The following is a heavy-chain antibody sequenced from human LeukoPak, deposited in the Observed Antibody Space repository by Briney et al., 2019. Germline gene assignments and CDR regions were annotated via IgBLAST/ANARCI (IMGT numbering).Heavy chain of an antibody. J-gene: IGHJ4*02. CDR2: ISSNGGST. V-gene: IGHV3-64*01. CDR3: ARGYYDSSGQGFYFDY. CDR1: GFTFSSYA. Sequence: PGGSVRLSCAASGFTFSSYAMHWVRQAPGKGLEYVSAISSNGGSTYYANSVKGRFTISRDNSKNTLYLQMGSLRAEDMAVYYCARGYYDSSGQGFYFDYWGQGTLVTVSS. D-gene: IGHD3-22*01.